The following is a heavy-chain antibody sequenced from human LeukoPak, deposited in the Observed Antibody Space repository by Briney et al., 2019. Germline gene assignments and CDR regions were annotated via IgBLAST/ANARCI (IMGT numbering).Heavy chain of an antibody. J-gene: IGHJ4*02. V-gene: IGHV3-21*04. CDR1: GFTFSSYS. Sequence: GGSLRLSCAASGFTFSSYSMTWVRQAPGKGLEWVSSISSSSSYIYYADSVKGRFTISRDNSKNTLYLQMNSLRAEDTTVYYCAKFCGDCTHGLYYCLDSWGQGTLVTVSS. CDR3: AKFCGDCTHGLYYCLDS. CDR2: ISSSSSYI. D-gene: IGHD2-8*01.